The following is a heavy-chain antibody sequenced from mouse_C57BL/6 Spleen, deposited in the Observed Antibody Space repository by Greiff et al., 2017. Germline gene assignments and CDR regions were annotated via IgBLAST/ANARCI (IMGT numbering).Heavy chain of an antibody. Sequence: EVQRVESGGGLVKPGGSLKLSCAASGFTFSSYAMSWVRQTPEKRLEWVATISGGGSYTYYPDTVKGRFTISRDNAKNNLYLQMSHLKSEDTAMYYCAKDPMGRFAYWGQGTLVTVSA. J-gene: IGHJ3*01. CDR2: ISGGGSYT. CDR1: GFTFSSYA. V-gene: IGHV5-4*01. CDR3: AKDPMGRFAY. D-gene: IGHD2-3*01.